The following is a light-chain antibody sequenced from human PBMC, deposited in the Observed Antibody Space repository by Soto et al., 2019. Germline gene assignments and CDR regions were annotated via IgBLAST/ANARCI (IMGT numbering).Light chain of an antibody. CDR1: QSVSNNY. Sequence: EIVLTHSPGTLSLSPLETATLSFRASQSVSNNYLAWYQQKPGQAPRLLIYGASNRATGIPDRFSGSGSGTDFTLTISRLEPEDFAVYYCQQYGSSLYPFGQGTRLEI. CDR3: QQYGSSLYP. J-gene: IGKJ5*01. CDR2: GAS. V-gene: IGKV3-20*01.